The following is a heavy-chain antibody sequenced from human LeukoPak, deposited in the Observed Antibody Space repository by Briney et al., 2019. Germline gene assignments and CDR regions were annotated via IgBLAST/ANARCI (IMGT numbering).Heavy chain of an antibody. D-gene: IGHD5-18*01. CDR2: IYSGGST. V-gene: IGHV3-66*01. CDR3: ARDGRGYSFDYYYYGMGV. J-gene: IGHJ6*02. Sequence: GGSLRLSCAASGLTVSSNYMSWVRQAPGKGLEWVSVIYSGGSTYYADSVKGRFTISRDNSKNTLYLQMNSLRAEDTAVYYCARDGRGYSFDYYYYGMGVWGQGTMVTVSS. CDR1: GLTVSSNY.